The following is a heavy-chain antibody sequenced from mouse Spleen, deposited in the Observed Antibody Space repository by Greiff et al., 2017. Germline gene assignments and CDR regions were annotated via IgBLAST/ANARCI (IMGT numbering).Heavy chain of an antibody. CDR3: ASLIYYGDFAWFAY. V-gene: IGHV1-39*01. J-gene: IGHJ3*01. CDR1: GYSFTDYN. CDR2: INPNYGTT. Sequence: EVQLQQSGPELVKPGASVKISCKASGYSFTDYNMNWVKQSNGKSLEWIGVINPNYGTTSYNQKFKGKATLTVDQSSSTAYMQLNSLTSEDSAVYYCASLIYYGDFAWFAYWGQGTLVTVSA. D-gene: IGHD2-13*01.